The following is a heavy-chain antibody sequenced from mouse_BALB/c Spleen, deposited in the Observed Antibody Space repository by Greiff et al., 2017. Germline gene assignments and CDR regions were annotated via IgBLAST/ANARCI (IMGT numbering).Heavy chain of an antibody. V-gene: IGHV5-17*02. CDR2: ISSGSSTI. Sequence: EVKLMESGGGLVQPGGSRKLSCAASGFTFSSFGMHWVRQAPEKGLEWVAYISSGSSTIYYADTVKGRFTISRDNPKNTLFLQMTSLRSEDTAMYYCASFPYYGSSYGYWGQGTTLTVSS. CDR1: GFTFSSFG. CDR3: ASFPYYGSSYGY. D-gene: IGHD1-1*01. J-gene: IGHJ2*01.